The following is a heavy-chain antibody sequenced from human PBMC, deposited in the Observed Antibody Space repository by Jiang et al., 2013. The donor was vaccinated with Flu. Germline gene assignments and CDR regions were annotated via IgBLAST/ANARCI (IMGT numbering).Heavy chain of an antibody. CDR2: IRSKAYGGTT. CDR3: TRGSMARPYPLDFDY. Sequence: SCTASGFTFGDYAMSWFRQAPGKGLEWVGFIRSKAYGGTTEYAASVKGRFTISRDDSKSIAYLQMNSLKTEDTAVYYCTRGSMARPYPLDFDYWGQGTLVTVSS. D-gene: IGHD5-24*01. V-gene: IGHV3-49*03. J-gene: IGHJ4*02. CDR1: GFTFGDYA.